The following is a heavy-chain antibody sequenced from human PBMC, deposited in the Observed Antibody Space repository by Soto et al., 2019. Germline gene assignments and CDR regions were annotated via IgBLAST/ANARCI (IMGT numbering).Heavy chain of an antibody. D-gene: IGHD3-16*01. Sequence: ASVKVSCKVSGYTLTELSMHWVRQAPGKGLEWMGGFDPEDGETIYAQKFQGRVTMTEDTSTDTAYMELSSLRSDDTAVYYCARVLVVARASRSVGYLWGYWGQGTLVTVSS. J-gene: IGHJ4*02. CDR1: GYTLTELS. CDR3: ARVLVVARASRSVGYLWGY. CDR2: FDPEDGET. V-gene: IGHV1-24*01.